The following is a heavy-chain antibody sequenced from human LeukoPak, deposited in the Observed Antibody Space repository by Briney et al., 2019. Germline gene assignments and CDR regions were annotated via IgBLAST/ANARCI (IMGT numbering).Heavy chain of an antibody. J-gene: IGHJ4*02. V-gene: IGHV3-48*02. CDR3: VRDPHALDY. CDR1: GFTFSSCS. CDR2: ITSRSSPI. Sequence: PGGSLRLSCAASGFTFSSCSMNWVRQAPGKGLEWISYITSRSSPIHYADSVKGRFTISRDNAKNSLYLQMNSLRDEDTAVYYCVRDPHALDYWGRGTLVTVSS.